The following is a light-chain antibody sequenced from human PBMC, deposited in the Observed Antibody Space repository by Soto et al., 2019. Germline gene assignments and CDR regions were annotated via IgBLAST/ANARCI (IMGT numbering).Light chain of an antibody. V-gene: IGKV3D-15*01. J-gene: IGKJ4*01. CDR3: QQYNNWTPLT. CDR2: GAS. CDR1: QSVSSN. Sequence: EIMMTQSPASLSVSPGERATLSCRASQSVSSNLAWYQQKPGQAPRLLIYGASTRSSGIPARFSGSGSGTDFTLTISSLQSEDFAVYYCQQYNNWTPLTFGGGTKVEIK.